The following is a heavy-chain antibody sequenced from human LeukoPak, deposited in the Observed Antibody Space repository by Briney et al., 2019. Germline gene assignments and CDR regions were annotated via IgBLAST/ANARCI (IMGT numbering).Heavy chain of an antibody. CDR2: ISDYNGNT. CDR1: GYTFTRYG. D-gene: IGHD6-13*01. Sequence: GASVKVSCKASGYTFTRYGISWVRQAPGQGLEWKGWISDYNGNTNYAQRFQGRVTITTDESTSTAYMELSSLRSEDTAVYYCARGPAGEQQLVQPYPDYWGQGTLVTASS. V-gene: IGHV1-18*01. CDR3: ARGPAGEQQLVQPYPDY. J-gene: IGHJ4*02.